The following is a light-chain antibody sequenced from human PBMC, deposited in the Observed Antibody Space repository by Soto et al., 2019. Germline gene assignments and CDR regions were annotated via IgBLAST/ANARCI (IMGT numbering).Light chain of an antibody. CDR3: QQSYSTWT. CDR1: QRISSY. Sequence: DIQMTQSPSSLSASVGDRVTITCRASQRISSYLNWYQQKPGKAPKLLIYAASSLQSGVPSRFSGSGSGTDFTLTISSLQPEDFATDYCQQSYSTWTVGQGTKV. V-gene: IGKV1-39*01. CDR2: AAS. J-gene: IGKJ1*01.